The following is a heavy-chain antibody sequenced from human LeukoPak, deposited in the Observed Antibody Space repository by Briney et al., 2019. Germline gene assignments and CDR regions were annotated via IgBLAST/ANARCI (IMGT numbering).Heavy chain of an antibody. CDR2: IYHTGST. CDR1: GGSVSSGSYY. J-gene: IGHJ4*02. V-gene: IGHV4-61*01. D-gene: IGHD3-9*01. CDR3: ARDVRTINVLTGYYRPLYFDY. Sequence: TSETLSLTCTVSGGSVSSGSYYWSWIRQPPGKGLEWIGHIYHTGSTNYNPSLKSQVTISLDTSKNQFSLKLTSVSAADTAVYYCARDVRTINVLTGYYRPLYFDYWGQGTLVTVSS.